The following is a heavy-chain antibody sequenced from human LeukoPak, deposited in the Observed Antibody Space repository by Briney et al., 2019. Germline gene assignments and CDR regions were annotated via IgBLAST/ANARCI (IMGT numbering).Heavy chain of an antibody. CDR1: GGPISSYY. CDR3: ARDRRGYYDSSGFTTDAFDI. D-gene: IGHD3-22*01. CDR2: IYYSGST. J-gene: IGHJ3*02. Sequence: SETLSLTCTVSGGPISSYYWSWIRQPPGKGLEWIGYIYYSGSTNYNPSLKSRVTISVDTSKNQFSLKLSSVTAADTAVYYCARDRRGYYDSSGFTTDAFDIWGQGTMVTVSS. V-gene: IGHV4-59*01.